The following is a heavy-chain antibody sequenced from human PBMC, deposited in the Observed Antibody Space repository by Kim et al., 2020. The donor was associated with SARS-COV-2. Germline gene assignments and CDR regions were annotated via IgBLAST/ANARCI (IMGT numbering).Heavy chain of an antibody. V-gene: IGHV3-43*02. D-gene: IGHD3-10*01. CDR1: GFTFDDYA. Sequence: GGSLRLSCAASGFTFDDYAMHWVRQAPGKGLEWVSLISGDGGSTYYVDSVKGRFTISRDNSKNSLYLQMNSLRTEDTALYYCAKDLLRSMVRGVMIPKNYYYGMDVWGQGTTVTVSS. J-gene: IGHJ6*02. CDR3: AKDLLRSMVRGVMIPKNYYYGMDV. CDR2: ISGDGGST.